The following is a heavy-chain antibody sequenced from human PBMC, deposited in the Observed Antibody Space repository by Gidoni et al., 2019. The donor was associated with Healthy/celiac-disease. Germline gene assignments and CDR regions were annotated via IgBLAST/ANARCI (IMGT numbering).Heavy chain of an antibody. V-gene: IGHV4-59*01. D-gene: IGHD3-22*01. CDR3: ARAVKVYYDRSGYYNWFDP. CDR2: IYYSGST. CDR1: GDSISRYS. J-gene: IGHJ5*02. Sequence: QAQLQESGPGLVKPSETLSLTCTVSGDSISRYSWSWIRQPPGKGLEWIGYIYYSGSTNYNPSLKSRVTIAVDTSKNQFSLKLSSVTAADTAGYYCARAVKVYYDRSGYYNWFDPWGQGTLVNVSS.